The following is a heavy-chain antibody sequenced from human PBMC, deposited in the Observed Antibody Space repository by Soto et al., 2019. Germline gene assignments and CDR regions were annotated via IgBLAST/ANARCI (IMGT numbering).Heavy chain of an antibody. CDR3: AHGAGWLFDY. J-gene: IGHJ4*02. CDR1: GFSLNTRAVG. CDR2: IYWDDNK. D-gene: IGHD6-19*01. V-gene: IGHV2-5*02. Sequence: QITLEESGPALVKPTQTLTLTCTFSGFSLNTRAVGVGWIRQPPGKALEWLAFIYWDDNKYYSPSLKSRLTITKDTSKNQVDLTMTNTGPVDTATYYCAHGAGWLFDYWGQGTQVTVSS.